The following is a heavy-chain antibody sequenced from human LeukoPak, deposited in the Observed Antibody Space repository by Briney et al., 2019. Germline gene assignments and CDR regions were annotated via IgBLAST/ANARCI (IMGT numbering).Heavy chain of an antibody. J-gene: IGHJ4*02. D-gene: IGHD3-3*01. V-gene: IGHV1-18*01. CDR3: ARAPDDYDFWSGPFDY. CDR2: ISAYSGNT. CDR1: GYTFTNYG. Sequence: ASVKVSCKASGYTFTNYGISWVRQAPGQGLEWMGGISAYSGNTNYAQNLQGRVTMTTDTSTSTAYMELRSLRSDDTAVYYCARAPDDYDFWSGPFDYWGRGTLVTVSS.